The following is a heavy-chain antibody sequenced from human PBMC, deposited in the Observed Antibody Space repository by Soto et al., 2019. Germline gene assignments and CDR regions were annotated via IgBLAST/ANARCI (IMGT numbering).Heavy chain of an antibody. CDR2: IYWDDDK. J-gene: IGHJ4*02. CDR3: AHRRPYSNSPEYFFDY. D-gene: IGHD6-6*01. CDR1: GFSLSTSGVD. V-gene: IGHV2-5*02. Sequence: QITLKESGPTLVKPTQTLTLTCTFSGFSLSTSGVDVGWIRQPPGKALEWLALIYWDDDKRYSPSLKSRLAITNGTSKNQVVLTMTNMDPLDTATYYCAHRRPYSNSPEYFFDYWGQGTLVTVSS.